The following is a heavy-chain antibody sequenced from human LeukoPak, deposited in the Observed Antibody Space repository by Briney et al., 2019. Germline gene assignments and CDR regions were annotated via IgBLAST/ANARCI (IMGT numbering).Heavy chain of an antibody. CDR1: GYTFTNYA. Sequence: ASVKVSCKASGYTFTNYAMHWVRQAPGQRLEWMGWINAGNGNTKYSQKFQGRVTITRDTSASTAYMELSSLRSEDTAVYYCARVTTVTTGFDSWGQGTLVTVSS. V-gene: IGHV1-3*01. J-gene: IGHJ4*02. CDR3: ARVTTVTTGFDS. CDR2: INAGNGNT. D-gene: IGHD4-17*01.